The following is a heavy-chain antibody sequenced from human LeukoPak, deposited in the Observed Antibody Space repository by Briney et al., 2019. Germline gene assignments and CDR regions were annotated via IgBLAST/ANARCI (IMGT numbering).Heavy chain of an antibody. V-gene: IGHV3-74*01. D-gene: IGHD3-16*01. CDR3: ARGATGGVNWFDP. CDR2: INSDASST. Sequence: GGSLRLSCAASGFTFNNYWMHWVRQAPGKGLVWVSRINSDASSTVYADSVKGRFTISRDNAKNTLYLQMNSLRAEDTAVYYCARGATGGVNWFDPWGQGTLVTVSS. CDR1: GFTFNNYW. J-gene: IGHJ5*02.